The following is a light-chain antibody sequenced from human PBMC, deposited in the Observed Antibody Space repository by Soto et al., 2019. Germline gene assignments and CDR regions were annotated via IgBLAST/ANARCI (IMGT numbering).Light chain of an antibody. Sequence: DIQMTQSPSSVSASVGDTVTITCRASQGVTSWLAWYQQKPGTAPKLLIYAASSLQSGVPSRFSGSGSGTDFTLTISSLQPEDFATYYCQQSYTTPFTFGPGTKVDIK. CDR1: QGVTSW. V-gene: IGKV1-12*01. J-gene: IGKJ3*01. CDR2: AAS. CDR3: QQSYTTPFT.